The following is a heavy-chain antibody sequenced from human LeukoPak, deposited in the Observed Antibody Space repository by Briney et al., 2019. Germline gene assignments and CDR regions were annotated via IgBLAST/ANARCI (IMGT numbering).Heavy chain of an antibody. V-gene: IGHV1-46*01. CDR2: INPSGGST. CDR3: ARDPLHYDFWSGYEAAEYFQH. CDR1: GYTFTSYY. D-gene: IGHD3-3*01. Sequence: ASVKVSCKGSGYTFTSYYMHWVRQAPGQGLEWMGRINPSGGSTSYAQKFQGRVTMTRDTSTSTVYMELSSLRSEDTAVYYCARDPLHYDFWSGYEAAEYFQHWGQGTLVTVSS. J-gene: IGHJ1*01.